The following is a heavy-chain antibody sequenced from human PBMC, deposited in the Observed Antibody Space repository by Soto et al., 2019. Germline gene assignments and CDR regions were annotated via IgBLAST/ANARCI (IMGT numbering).Heavy chain of an antibody. CDR3: ARDNHPYLVYYFDY. CDR2: IWYDGSNK. V-gene: IGHV3-33*01. Sequence: QVQLVESGGGVVQLGRSLRLSCAASGFTFGGYVMHWVRQAPGKGLEWVAVIWYDGSNKYYADSVKGRFTISRDNSKNTLYLQMNSLRAEDTAVYYCARDNHPYLVYYFDYWGQGTLVTVSS. CDR1: GFTFGGYV. J-gene: IGHJ4*02.